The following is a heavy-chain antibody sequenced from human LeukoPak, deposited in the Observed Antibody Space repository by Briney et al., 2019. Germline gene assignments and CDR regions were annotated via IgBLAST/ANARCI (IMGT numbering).Heavy chain of an antibody. J-gene: IGHJ5*02. D-gene: IGHD6-19*01. V-gene: IGHV1-69*04. CDR1: GGTFSRYS. CDR2: IIPILGIA. CDR3: AREVKRIAVAGTGWFDP. Sequence: SVKVSCKASGGTFSRYSISWVRQAPGQGLEWMGRIIPILGIANYARKFQGRVTITADKSTSTAYMELSSLRSEDTAVYYCAREVKRIAVAGTGWFDPWGQGTLVTVSS.